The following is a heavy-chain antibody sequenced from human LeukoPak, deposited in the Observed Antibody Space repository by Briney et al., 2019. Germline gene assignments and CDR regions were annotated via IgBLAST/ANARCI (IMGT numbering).Heavy chain of an antibody. D-gene: IGHD1-7*01. J-gene: IGHJ4*02. V-gene: IGHV3-23*01. CDR1: GFTFSSCA. CDR3: AQNPTTY. CDR2: ITPSGGNT. Sequence: AGGSLRLSCAASGFTFSSCAMSWVRQAPGKGLEWVSAITPSGGNTYYADSVRGRFTISRDNSKNTLYLQMNSLRAEDTAIYYCAQNPTTYWGQGTLVTVSS.